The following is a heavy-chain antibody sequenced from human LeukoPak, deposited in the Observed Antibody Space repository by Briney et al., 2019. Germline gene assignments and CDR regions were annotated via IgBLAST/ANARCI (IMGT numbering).Heavy chain of an antibody. CDR2: IYYSGST. D-gene: IGHD3-22*01. CDR1: GGSISSYD. Sequence: NPSETLSHTCTVSGGSISSYDWSWIRQPPGKGLEWMGYIYYSGSTNYNPSLKSRGTMSVDTSKNQFSLKLSSVTAADTAVYSCATGYDSSALFTATAGFDYWGQGTLVTVSS. J-gene: IGHJ4*02. V-gene: IGHV4-59*08. CDR3: ATGYDSSALFTATAGFDY.